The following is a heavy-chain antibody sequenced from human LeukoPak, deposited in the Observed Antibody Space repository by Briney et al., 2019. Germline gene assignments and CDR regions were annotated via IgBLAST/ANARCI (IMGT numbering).Heavy chain of an antibody. J-gene: IGHJ4*02. V-gene: IGHV3-23*01. D-gene: IGHD3-22*01. CDR3: AKYITMIVVVITGAFDY. CDR2: ISGSGGST. CDR1: GFTFSSYA. Sequence: AGGSPRLSCAASGFTFSSYAMGWVRQAPGKGLEWVSAISGSGGSTYYADSVKGRFTISRDNSKNTLYLQMNSLRAEDTAVYYCAKYITMIVVVITGAFDYWGQGTLVTVSS.